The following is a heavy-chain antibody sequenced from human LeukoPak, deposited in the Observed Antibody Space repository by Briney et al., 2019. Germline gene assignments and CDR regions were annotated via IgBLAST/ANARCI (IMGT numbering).Heavy chain of an antibody. Sequence: GGSLRLSCVASGFTFSTNSMNWVRQAPGKGLEWVSSISSGSSNIYYADSAKGRFTISRDNAKNSLYLQMNSLRAEDTAVYYCARVNLRLVDYWGQGTLATVSS. CDR1: GFTFSTNS. J-gene: IGHJ4*02. CDR3: ARVNLRLVDY. CDR2: ISSGSSNI. V-gene: IGHV3-21*01. D-gene: IGHD5-12*01.